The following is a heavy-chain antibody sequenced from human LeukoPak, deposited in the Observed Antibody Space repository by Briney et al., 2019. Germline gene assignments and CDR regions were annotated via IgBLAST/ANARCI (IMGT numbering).Heavy chain of an antibody. Sequence: SQTLSLTCTVSGGSISSGGYYWSWIRQHPGKGLEWIGYIYYSGSTYYNPSLKSRVTISVDTSKNQFSLKLSSVTAADTAVYYCASAPYDFWSGYYPFDYWGQEPWSPSPQ. V-gene: IGHV4-31*03. D-gene: IGHD3-3*01. CDR3: ASAPYDFWSGYYPFDY. J-gene: IGHJ4*01. CDR1: GGSISSGGYY. CDR2: IYYSGST.